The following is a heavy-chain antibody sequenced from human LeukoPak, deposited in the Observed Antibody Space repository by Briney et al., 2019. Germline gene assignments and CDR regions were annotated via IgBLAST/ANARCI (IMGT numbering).Heavy chain of an antibody. V-gene: IGHV1-8*01. CDR3: ARGTRTVDY. CDR2: MSPNSGNT. Sequence: ASVRVSCKASGYSFTSYEINWVRQATGQGLEWMGWMSPNSGNTGYVWRFQGRVTMTWNTSLSTAYMELSNLISGDTAVYYCARGTRTVDYWGQGTLVTVSS. J-gene: IGHJ4*02. CDR1: GYSFTSYE.